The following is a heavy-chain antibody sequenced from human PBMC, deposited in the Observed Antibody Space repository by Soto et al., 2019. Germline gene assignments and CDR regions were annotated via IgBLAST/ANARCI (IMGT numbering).Heavy chain of an antibody. CDR2: IVVGSGNT. J-gene: IGHJ6*02. D-gene: IGHD5-12*01. CDR3: AAEPYSGYDLYYYYGMDV. V-gene: IGHV1-58*01. Sequence: SVKVSCKASGFTFTSSAVQWVRQARGERLDWIGWIVVGSGNTNYAQKFQERVTITRDMSTSTAYMELSSLRSEDTAVYYCAAEPYSGYDLYYYYGMDVWGQGTTVTVSS. CDR1: GFTFTSSA.